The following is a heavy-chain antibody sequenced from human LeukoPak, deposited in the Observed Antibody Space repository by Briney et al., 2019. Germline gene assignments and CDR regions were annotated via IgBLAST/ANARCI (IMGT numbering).Heavy chain of an antibody. CDR2: SRNESNGYTT. D-gene: IGHD6-19*01. V-gene: IGHV3-72*01. CDR1: GFTFRDAA. CDR3: ARDASSGSGDAFDN. J-gene: IGHJ3*02. Sequence: GGSLRLSCAASGFTFRDAAMTWVRQAPGEGLEWVGRSRNESNGYTTDYAASVKGRFTISRDDSKNSLYLQMSSLRVEDTAVYYCARDASSGSGDAFDNWGQGTIVIVST.